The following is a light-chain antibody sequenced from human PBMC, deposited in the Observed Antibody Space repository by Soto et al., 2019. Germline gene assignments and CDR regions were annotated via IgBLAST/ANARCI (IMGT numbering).Light chain of an antibody. CDR1: QSVSSN. CDR3: QQYNKWPLS. J-gene: IGKJ4*01. Sequence: EIVMTQSPATLSVSLGERATLSCRASQSVSSNLAWYQQKPGQTPRLLIYGASTRATGIPARFSGSGSGTEFTLTISRPQSEDFAVYYCQQYNKWPLSFGGGTRVEIK. V-gene: IGKV3-15*01. CDR2: GAS.